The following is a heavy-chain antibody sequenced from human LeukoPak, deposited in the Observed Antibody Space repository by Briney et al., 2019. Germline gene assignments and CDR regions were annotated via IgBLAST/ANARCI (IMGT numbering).Heavy chain of an antibody. CDR2: ISGSGGST. CDR3: ARPGRDGYNGAWYFDL. V-gene: IGHV3-23*01. Sequence: GGSLRLSCAASGFTFSSYAMSWVRQAPGKGLEWVSAISGSGGSTYYADSVKGRFTISRDNAKNSLYLQMNSLRAEDTAVYYCARPGRDGYNGAWYFDLWGRGTLVTVSS. D-gene: IGHD5-12*01. J-gene: IGHJ2*01. CDR1: GFTFSSYA.